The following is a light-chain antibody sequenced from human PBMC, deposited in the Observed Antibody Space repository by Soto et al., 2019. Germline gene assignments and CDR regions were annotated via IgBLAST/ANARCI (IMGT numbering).Light chain of an antibody. Sequence: DIQMTQSPSTLSGSVGDRVTITCRASQTISSWLAWYQQKPGKAPKLLIYKASTLHTGVPSRFSGGGSGTEFTLTISSLQPDDSATFYCQQYNSDPYTFGQGTRLEIK. CDR2: KAS. J-gene: IGKJ2*01. V-gene: IGKV1-5*03. CDR1: QTISSW. CDR3: QQYNSDPYT.